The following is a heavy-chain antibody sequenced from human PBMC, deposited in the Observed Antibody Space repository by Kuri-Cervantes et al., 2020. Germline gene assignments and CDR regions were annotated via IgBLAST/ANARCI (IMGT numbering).Heavy chain of an antibody. J-gene: IGHJ6*02. CDR1: GATFSSYT. Sequence: SVKVSCKASGATFSSYTISWVRQAPGQGLEWMGRIIPILGIANYAQKFQGRVTITADKSTSTAYMELSSLRSEDTAVYYCARSDYGDHLGYYGMDVWGQGTTVTVSS. CDR2: IIPILGIA. D-gene: IGHD4-17*01. V-gene: IGHV1-69*02. CDR3: ARSDYGDHLGYYGMDV.